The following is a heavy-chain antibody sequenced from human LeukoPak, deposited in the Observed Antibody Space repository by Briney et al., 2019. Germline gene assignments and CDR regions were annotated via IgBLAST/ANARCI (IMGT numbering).Heavy chain of an antibody. CDR2: IYHSGTTYSGST. Sequence: PSETLSLTCAVYGESLDNYYWMFVRQPPGKGLQWIGSIYHSGTTYSGSTYYNPSLKSRVTISLDTSKNQFSLKLSSVTAADTAVYYCARGRGIVVVTAIRRRGWFDPWGQGTLVTVSS. J-gene: IGHJ5*02. D-gene: IGHD2-21*02. V-gene: IGHV4-34*01. CDR1: GESLDNYY. CDR3: ARGRGIVVVTAIRRRGWFDP.